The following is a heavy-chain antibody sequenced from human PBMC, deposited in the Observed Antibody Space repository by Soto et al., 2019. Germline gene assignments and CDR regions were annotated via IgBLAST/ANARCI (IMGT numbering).Heavy chain of an antibody. Sequence: GASVKVSCKASGYTFTGYYMHCVRQPPGQGLEWMGWINPNSGGTNYAQKFQGRVTMTRDTSISTTYMELSRLRSDDTAVYYCAGARVGSTPPDYWGQGTLVTVSS. J-gene: IGHJ4*02. CDR1: GYTFTGYY. D-gene: IGHD1-26*01. V-gene: IGHV1-2*02. CDR2: INPNSGGT. CDR3: AGARVGSTPPDY.